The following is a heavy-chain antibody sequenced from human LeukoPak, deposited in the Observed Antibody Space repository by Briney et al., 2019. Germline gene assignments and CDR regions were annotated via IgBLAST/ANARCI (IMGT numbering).Heavy chain of an antibody. CDR2: ISYDGSNK. CDR3: ARSVGDGYNLDAFDI. D-gene: IGHD5-24*01. CDR1: GFTFSSYA. J-gene: IGHJ3*02. V-gene: IGHV3-30*04. Sequence: PGRSLRLSCAASGFTFSSYAMHWVRQAPGKGLEWVAVISYDGSNKYYADSVKGRFTISRDNSKNTLYLQMNSLRAEDTAVYYCARSVGDGYNLDAFDIWGQGTMVTVSS.